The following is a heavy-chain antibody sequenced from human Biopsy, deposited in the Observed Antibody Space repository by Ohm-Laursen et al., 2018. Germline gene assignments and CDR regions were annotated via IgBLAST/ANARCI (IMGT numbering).Heavy chain of an antibody. CDR3: GSAATFGASHHWPHF. CDR1: GFVFNNFA. D-gene: IGHD4/OR15-4a*01. J-gene: IGHJ4*02. CDR2: IWDNGNNK. V-gene: IGHV3-33*08. Sequence: SLRLSCSATGFVFNNFAMSWVRQTPGKGLEWVALIWDNGNNKYYADSVNGRFTISRDNAKDTLYLEMNSLRAKDTAVYYCGSAATFGASHHWPHFWGQGTLVTVSS.